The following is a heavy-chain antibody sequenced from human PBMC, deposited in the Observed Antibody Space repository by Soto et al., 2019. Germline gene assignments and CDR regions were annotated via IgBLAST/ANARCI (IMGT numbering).Heavy chain of an antibody. CDR3: AKAIAAAGSAPVFSFDY. V-gene: IGHV3-23*01. CDR1: GFSFSSYA. CDR2: ISGSGGST. J-gene: IGHJ4*02. D-gene: IGHD6-13*01. Sequence: GGSRRLSCAASGFSFSSYAMSWVRQAPGKGLDWGSAISGSGGSTYYADSVKGRFTISRDNSKNTLYLQMNSLRAEDTAVYYCAKAIAAAGSAPVFSFDYWGQGTLVTVSS.